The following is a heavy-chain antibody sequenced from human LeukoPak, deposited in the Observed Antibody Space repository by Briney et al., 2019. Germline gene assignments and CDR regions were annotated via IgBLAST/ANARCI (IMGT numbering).Heavy chain of an antibody. J-gene: IGHJ3*02. Sequence: SSETLSLTCTVSGGSISSSSYYWGWIRQPPGKGLERIGSIYYSGSTYYDPSLKIRVTISVDTSKNQFSLKLSSVTAADTAVYYCARQTGYYDILTGYYNGDAFDIWGQGTMVTVSS. CDR1: GGSISSSSYY. D-gene: IGHD3-9*01. V-gene: IGHV4-39*01. CDR3: ARQTGYYDILTGYYNGDAFDI. CDR2: IYYSGST.